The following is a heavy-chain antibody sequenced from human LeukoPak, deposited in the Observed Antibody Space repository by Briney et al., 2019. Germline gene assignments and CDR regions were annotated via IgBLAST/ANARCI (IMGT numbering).Heavy chain of an antibody. CDR2: IYTSGST. V-gene: IGHV4-61*02. CDR1: GGSISSGSYY. Sequence: SQTLSLTCTVSGGSISSGSYYWSWIRQPAGKGLEWIGRIYTSGSTNYNPSLKSRVTISVDTSKNQFSLKLSSVIAADTAVYYCAGDYGGNSDWGQGTLVTVSS. J-gene: IGHJ4*02. CDR3: AGDYGGNSD. D-gene: IGHD4-23*01.